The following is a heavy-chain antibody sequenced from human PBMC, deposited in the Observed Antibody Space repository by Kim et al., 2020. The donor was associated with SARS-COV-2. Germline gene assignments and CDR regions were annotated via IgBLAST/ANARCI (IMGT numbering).Heavy chain of an antibody. J-gene: IGHJ4*02. CDR2: ISYDGSNK. CDR3: AKDSSGRTNYFDY. Sequence: GGSLRLSCAASGFTFSSYGMHWVRQAPGKGLEWVAVISYDGSNKYYADSVKGRFTISRDNSKNTLYLQMNSLRAEDTAVYYCAKDSSGRTNYFDYWGQGT. CDR1: GFTFSSYG. V-gene: IGHV3-30*18. D-gene: IGHD3-22*01.